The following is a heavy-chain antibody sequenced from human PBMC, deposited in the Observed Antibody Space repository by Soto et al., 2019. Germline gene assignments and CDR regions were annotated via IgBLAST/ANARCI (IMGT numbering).Heavy chain of an antibody. D-gene: IGHD2-15*01. V-gene: IGHV4-34*01. Sequence: SETLSLTCAVYGGSFSGYYWSWIRQPPGKGLEWIGEINHSGSTNYNPSLKSRVTISVDTSKNQFSLKLSSVTAADTAVYYCARFGYCSGGSCYSGRYYYYGMDVWGQGTTVTVPS. J-gene: IGHJ6*02. CDR2: INHSGST. CDR3: ARFGYCSGGSCYSGRYYYYGMDV. CDR1: GGSFSGYY.